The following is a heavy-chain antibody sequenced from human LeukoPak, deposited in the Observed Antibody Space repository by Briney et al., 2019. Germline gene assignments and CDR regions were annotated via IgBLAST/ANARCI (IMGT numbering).Heavy chain of an antibody. V-gene: IGHV1-8*01. CDR1: GYTFTSYD. J-gene: IGHJ6*03. CDR2: MNPNSGNT. Sequence: ASVKVSCKASGYTFTSYDINWVRQATGQGLEWMGWMNPNSGNTGYAQKFQGRVTMTRNTSISTAYMELSSLRSEDTAVYYCATSPRSKSDMDVWGKGTTVTISS. CDR3: ATSPRSKSDMDV.